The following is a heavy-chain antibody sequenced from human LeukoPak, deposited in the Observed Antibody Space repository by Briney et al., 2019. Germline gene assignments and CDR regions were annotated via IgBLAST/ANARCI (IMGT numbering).Heavy chain of an antibody. V-gene: IGHV4-34*01. CDR3: ARGRRGYSYRHPIDY. CDR2: INHSGST. CDR1: GGSFSGYY. J-gene: IGHJ4*02. Sequence: SETLSLTCAVYGGSFSGYYWSWIRQPPGKGLEWIGEINHSGSTNYNPSLKGRVTISVDTSKNQFSLKLSSVTAADTAVYYCARGRRGYSYRHPIDYWGQGTLVTVSS. D-gene: IGHD5-12*01.